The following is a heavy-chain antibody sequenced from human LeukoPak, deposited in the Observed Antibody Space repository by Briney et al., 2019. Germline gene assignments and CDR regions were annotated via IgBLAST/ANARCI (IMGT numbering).Heavy chain of an antibody. Sequence: PSETLSLTCTVSGGSISSSSYYWGWIRQPPGKGLEWIGSIYYSGSTYYNPSLNSRVTISVDTSKNQFSLKLSSVTAADTAVYYCARDLLNHIAPYYYMDVWGKGTTVTVSS. CDR1: GGSISSSSYY. CDR2: IYYSGST. D-gene: IGHD6-13*01. CDR3: ARDLLNHIAPYYYMDV. J-gene: IGHJ6*03. V-gene: IGHV4-39*07.